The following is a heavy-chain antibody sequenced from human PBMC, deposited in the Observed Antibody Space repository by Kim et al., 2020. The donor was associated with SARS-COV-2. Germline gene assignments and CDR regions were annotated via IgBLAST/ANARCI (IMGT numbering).Heavy chain of an antibody. Sequence: GGSLRLSCAASGFTFSSHAMSWVRQAPGKGLEWVSTISGTGGSTYYADSVKGRFTISRDNSKNTLFLQMNNLRAEDTAIYYCATPPFTLTLTISTYIDYWGQGTLVTVSS. CDR1: GFTFSSHA. CDR2: ISGTGGST. V-gene: IGHV3-23*01. J-gene: IGHJ4*02. D-gene: IGHD4-17*01. CDR3: ATPPFTLTLTISTYIDY.